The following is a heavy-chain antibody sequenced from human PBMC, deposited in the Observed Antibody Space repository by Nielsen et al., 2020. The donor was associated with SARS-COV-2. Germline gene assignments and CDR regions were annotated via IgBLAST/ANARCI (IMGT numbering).Heavy chain of an antibody. CDR2: ISSNGGST. Sequence: GGSLRLSCAASGFTFSSYAMHWVRQAPGKGLEYVSAISSNGGSTYYANSVKGRFTISRDNSKNTLYLQMGSLRAEDMAVYYCARTNIAGAGDYWGQGTLVTVSS. J-gene: IGHJ4*02. D-gene: IGHD1-26*01. CDR3: ARTNIAGAGDY. CDR1: GFTFSSYA. V-gene: IGHV3-64*01.